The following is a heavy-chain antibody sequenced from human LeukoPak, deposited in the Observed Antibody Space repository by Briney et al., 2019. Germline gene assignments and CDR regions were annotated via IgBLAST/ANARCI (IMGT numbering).Heavy chain of an antibody. V-gene: IGHV4-59*01. D-gene: IGHD5-18*01. CDR2: IYYSGST. J-gene: IGHJ4*02. Sequence: SETLSLTCTVSGGSMSSYYWSWIRQPPGKGLECIGSIYYSGSTNYNPSLKSRVTISVDTSKNQLSLRLSSVTAADTAVYYCARDHRGYSYGLFDNWGQGTLVTVSS. CDR3: ARDHRGYSYGLFDN. CDR1: GGSMSSYY.